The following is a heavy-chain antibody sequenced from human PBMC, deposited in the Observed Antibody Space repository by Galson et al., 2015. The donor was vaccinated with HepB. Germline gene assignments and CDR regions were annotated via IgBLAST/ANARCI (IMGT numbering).Heavy chain of an antibody. V-gene: IGHV5-51*03. CDR1: GYYFPTWW. D-gene: IGHD2/OR15-2a*01. J-gene: IGHJ4*02. Sequence: QSGAEVKKSGESLKISCKGSGYYFPTWWIGWVRQRPGKGLEWMGIISPDDSDTRYSPSFQGPVTMSADRSINTAYLQWSSLKASDTAMYYCARRRFDSSTTYNFDYWGPGTLVTVSS. CDR3: ARRRFDSSTTYNFDY. CDR2: ISPDDSDT.